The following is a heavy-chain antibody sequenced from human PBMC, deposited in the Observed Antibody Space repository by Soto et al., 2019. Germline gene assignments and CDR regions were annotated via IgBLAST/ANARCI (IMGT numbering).Heavy chain of an antibody. CDR3: ASGFFFDWLLGSDWFDP. D-gene: IGHD3-9*01. V-gene: IGHV1-8*01. CDR1: GYTFTSYD. Sequence: ASVKVSCKASGYTFTSYDINWVRQATGQGLEWMGWMNPNSGNTGYAQKFQGRVTMTRNTSISTAYMELSSLRSEDTAVYYCASGFFFDWLLGSDWFDPWGQGTLVTVSS. CDR2: MNPNSGNT. J-gene: IGHJ5*02.